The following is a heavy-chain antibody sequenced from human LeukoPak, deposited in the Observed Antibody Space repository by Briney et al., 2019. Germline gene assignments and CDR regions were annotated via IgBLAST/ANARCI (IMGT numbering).Heavy chain of an antibody. CDR2: ISNNGGHT. CDR1: GFTFSSSA. Sequence: GGSLRLSCAASGFTFSSSAMGWVRQAPGKGLEWVSAISNNGGHTYYADSVQGRFTISRDNSKSTLCLQMNSLRAEDTAVYYCAKQLGYCSDGSCYFPYWGQGTLVTVSS. CDR3: AKQLGYCSDGSCYFPY. V-gene: IGHV3-23*01. J-gene: IGHJ4*02. D-gene: IGHD2-15*01.